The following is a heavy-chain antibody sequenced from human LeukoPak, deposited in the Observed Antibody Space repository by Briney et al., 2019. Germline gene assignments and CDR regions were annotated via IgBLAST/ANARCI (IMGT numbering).Heavy chain of an antibody. Sequence: GESLKISCKGSGYSFTSHWIGWVRQMPGKGLEWMGIIYPGDSDTRYSPSFQGQVTISADKSISTAYLQWSSLKASDTAMYYCAITALVVPFPRDDAFDIWGQGTMVTVSS. CDR3: AITALVVPFPRDDAFDI. J-gene: IGHJ3*02. CDR2: IYPGDSDT. CDR1: GYSFTSHW. D-gene: IGHD2-2*01. V-gene: IGHV5-51*01.